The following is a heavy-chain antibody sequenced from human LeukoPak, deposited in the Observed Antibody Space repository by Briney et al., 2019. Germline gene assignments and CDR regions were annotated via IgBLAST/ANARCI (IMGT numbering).Heavy chain of an antibody. CDR1: GGXISSYR. Sequence: PSETLSLTCTVSGGXISSYRWSWVRQPPGKGLECIGHIYYTGSTNYNPSLKSRVTISVDTTKNQFSLKLSSVTAADTAVYYCERLPGPTPTNEKWFDPWGQGTLVTVSS. V-gene: IGHV4-59*08. CDR3: ERLPGPTPTNEKWFDP. J-gene: IGHJ5*02. D-gene: IGHD1/OR15-1a*01. CDR2: IYYTGST.